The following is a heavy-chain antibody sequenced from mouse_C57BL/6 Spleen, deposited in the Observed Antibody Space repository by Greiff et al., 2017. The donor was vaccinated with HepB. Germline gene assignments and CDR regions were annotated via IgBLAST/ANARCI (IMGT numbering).Heavy chain of an antibody. J-gene: IGHJ1*03. D-gene: IGHD1-1*01. CDR3: AREAYYGSHFDV. CDR1: GYTFTSYW. Sequence: QVQLQQPGAELVKPGASVKLSCKASGYTFTSYWMHWVKQRPGQGLEWIGMIHPNSGSTNYNEKFKSKATLTVDKSSSTAYMQLSSLTSEDSAVYYCAREAYYGSHFDVWGTGTTVTVSS. CDR2: IHPNSGST. V-gene: IGHV1-64*01.